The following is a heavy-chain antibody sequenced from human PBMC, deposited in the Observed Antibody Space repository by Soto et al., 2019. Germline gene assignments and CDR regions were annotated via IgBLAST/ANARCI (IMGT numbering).Heavy chain of an antibody. CDR3: ARATLAGSADF. D-gene: IGHD6-13*01. CDR2: ISYSGSS. J-gene: IGHJ4*02. V-gene: IGHV4-31*03. Sequence: SETLSLTCTVSGGSNIRDGYYWSWIRQHPGKGLEWIAYISYSGSSYSNPSLKSRVTISADTSKNQCSLRLTSVTAADTAVYFCARATLAGSADFWGQGTLVTVSS. CDR1: GGSNIRDGYY.